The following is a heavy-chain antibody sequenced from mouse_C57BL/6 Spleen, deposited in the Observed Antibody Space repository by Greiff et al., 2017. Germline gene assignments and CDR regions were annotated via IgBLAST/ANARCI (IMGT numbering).Heavy chain of an antibody. D-gene: IGHD2-12*01. V-gene: IGHV1-53*01. CDR3: ARGGDSYRCAKGG. CDR1: GYTFTSYW. J-gene: IGHJ4*01. CDR2: INPSNGGT. Sequence: QVQLQQPGTELVKPGASVKVSCKASGYTFTSYWMHWVKQRPGHGLEWIGKINPSNGGTNYNEKFKGKATLTVDKSSSTAYMQRSSLTSEASAVYYGARGGDSYRCAKGGWGQGPSVTVSS.